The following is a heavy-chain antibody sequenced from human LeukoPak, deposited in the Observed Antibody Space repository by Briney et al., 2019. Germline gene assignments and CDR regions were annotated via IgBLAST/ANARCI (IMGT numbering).Heavy chain of an antibody. CDR3: ARNWDSDFDY. Sequence: SETLSLTCTVSGGSISSSSYYWGWIRQPPGKGLEWIGSIYYSGSTNYNPSLKSRVTISVDTSKNQFSLKLSSVTAADTAVYYCARNWDSDFDYWGQGTLVTVSS. CDR1: GGSISSSSYY. J-gene: IGHJ4*02. V-gene: IGHV4-39*01. CDR2: IYYSGST. D-gene: IGHD7-27*01.